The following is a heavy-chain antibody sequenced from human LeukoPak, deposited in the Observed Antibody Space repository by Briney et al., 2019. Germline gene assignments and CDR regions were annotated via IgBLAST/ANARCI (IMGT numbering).Heavy chain of an antibody. CDR2: ISSSSYI. V-gene: IGHV3-21*01. CDR3: ARVGITGTDY. CDR1: GFTFSSYS. Sequence: GGSLRLSCAASGFTFSSYSMNWVRQAPGKGLEWVSSISSSSYIYYADSAKGRFTISRDNAKNSLYLQMNSLRAEDTAVYYCARVGITGTDYWGQGTLVTVSS. D-gene: IGHD1-20*01. J-gene: IGHJ4*02.